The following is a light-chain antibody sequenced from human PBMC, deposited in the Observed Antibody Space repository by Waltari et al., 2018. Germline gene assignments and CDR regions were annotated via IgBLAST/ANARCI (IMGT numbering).Light chain of an antibody. CDR2: EDS. CDR3: CSYAGSFTLI. J-gene: IGLJ2*01. V-gene: IGLV2-23*01. CDR1: SSDVGSSNL. Sequence: QSALTQPASVSGSPGQSITISCTGTSSDVGSSNLFSWYQEHPGKAPKLMIYEDSKRPSGVSNRFSGSKSGNTASLTISGLQAEDEADYYCCSYAGSFTLIFGGGTKLTVL.